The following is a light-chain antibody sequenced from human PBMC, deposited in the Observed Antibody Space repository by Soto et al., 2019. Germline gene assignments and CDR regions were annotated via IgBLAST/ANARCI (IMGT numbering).Light chain of an antibody. CDR3: QQRSNWPPWT. J-gene: IGKJ1*01. CDR2: GAS. CDR1: QSVSSF. Sequence: DIVLTQSPATLSLSPGERATLTCRASQSVSSFLAWYQQKPGQAPRLLIYGASIRATGIPARFSGSGSGTDFPLTISSLEPEDFAVYYCQQRSNWPPWTFGQGAKVEIK. V-gene: IGKV3-11*01.